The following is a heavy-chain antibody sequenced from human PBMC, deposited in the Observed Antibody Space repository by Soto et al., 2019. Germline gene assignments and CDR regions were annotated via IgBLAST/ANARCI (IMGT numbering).Heavy chain of an antibody. Sequence: PGESLKISSKGCRYSFTSYWIGWVRQMPGKGLEWMGIIYPGDSDTRYSPSFQGQVTISDDKSISTAYLQWSSLKASDTAMYYCARRLAAAGTALDYWGQGTLLTVSS. D-gene: IGHD6-13*01. V-gene: IGHV5-51*01. J-gene: IGHJ4*02. CDR2: IYPGDSDT. CDR3: ARRLAAAGTALDY. CDR1: RYSFTSYW.